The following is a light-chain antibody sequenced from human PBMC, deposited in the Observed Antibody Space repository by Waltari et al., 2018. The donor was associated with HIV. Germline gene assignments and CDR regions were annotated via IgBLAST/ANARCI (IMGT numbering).Light chain of an antibody. CDR1: RSTIGNNP. Sequence: QSVPTHPPSASGTPGQRVTTPCPGRRSTIGNNPVDWYQQLPGTAPKLLIYSNNQRPSGVPDRISGSKSGTSASLAIGGLQSDDEADYYCASWEDSLHGPVFGGGTKLTVL. CDR3: ASWEDSLHGPV. CDR2: SNN. J-gene: IGLJ2*01. V-gene: IGLV1-44*01.